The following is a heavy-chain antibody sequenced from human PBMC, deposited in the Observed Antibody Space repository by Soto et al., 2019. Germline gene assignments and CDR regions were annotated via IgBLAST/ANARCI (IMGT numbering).Heavy chain of an antibody. J-gene: IGHJ3*02. CDR1: GFTFSDYY. D-gene: IGHD1-1*01. V-gene: IGHV3-11*04. CDR2: ISSGGNTM. CDR3: ARGRTTPDRPYDAFDI. Sequence: PGGSLRLSCTASGFTFSDYYMNWIRQAPGKGLEWVSDISSGGNTMYYADSVKGRFTISRDNARNSLYLQMNSLRAEDTAVYYCARGRTTPDRPYDAFDIWGQGTMVTVSS.